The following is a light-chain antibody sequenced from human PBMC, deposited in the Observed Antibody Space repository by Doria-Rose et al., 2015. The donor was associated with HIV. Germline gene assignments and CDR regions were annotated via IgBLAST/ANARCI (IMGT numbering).Light chain of an antibody. Sequence: EIVLTQSPLSLSVTPGQPASISCRSSQSLVNSDGKTYLYWYLQKPGQSPQLLIYEVSNRFSGVPDRFSGGGSGTDFTLKISRVEPEDFGVYYCMQTILLPFTFGPGTTVDIK. V-gene: IGKV2D-29*02. CDR2: EVS. CDR1: QSLVNSDGKTY. J-gene: IGKJ3*01. CDR3: MQTILLPFT.